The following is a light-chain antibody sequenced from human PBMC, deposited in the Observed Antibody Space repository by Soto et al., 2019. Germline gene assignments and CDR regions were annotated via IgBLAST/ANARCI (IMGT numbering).Light chain of an antibody. J-gene: IGLJ1*01. V-gene: IGLV2-14*01. CDR3: SSYTSSINYV. CDR2: QVT. Sequence: QSVLTQTASVSGSPGQSITISCTGTSSDFDLYKYVSWYQQHPGKAPKLMIYQVTNRPSGVSNRFSGSKSGNTASLTISGLQAEDEADYYCSSYTSSINYVFGTGTKVTVL. CDR1: SSDFDLYKY.